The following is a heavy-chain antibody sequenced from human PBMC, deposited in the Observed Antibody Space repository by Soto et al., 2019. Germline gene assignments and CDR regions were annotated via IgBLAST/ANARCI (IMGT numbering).Heavy chain of an antibody. V-gene: IGHV3-30*18. CDR2: ISYDGSNK. J-gene: IGHJ4*02. Sequence: SGGSLRLSCAASGFTFSSYGMHWVRQAPGKGLEWVAVISYDGSNKYYADSVKGRFTISRDNSKNTLYLQMNSLRAEDTAVYYCAKDLVTQYYFDYWGQGTLVTVSS. CDR1: GFTFSSYG. D-gene: IGHD2-21*02. CDR3: AKDLVTQYYFDY.